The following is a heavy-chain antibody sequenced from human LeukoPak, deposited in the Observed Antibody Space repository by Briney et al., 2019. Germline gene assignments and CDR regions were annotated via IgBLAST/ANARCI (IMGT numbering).Heavy chain of an antibody. Sequence: GASVKVSCKASGYTFSSYYVHWVRQAPGQGLEWMGMIIPSDGFTSYAQKFQGRVTMTRDMSTSTVYMELSSLRSDDTAVYYCASLAEASSGWYFDYWGQGTLVTVSS. D-gene: IGHD6-19*01. CDR1: GYTFSSYY. CDR3: ASLAEASSGWYFDY. V-gene: IGHV1-46*01. J-gene: IGHJ4*02. CDR2: IIPSDGFT.